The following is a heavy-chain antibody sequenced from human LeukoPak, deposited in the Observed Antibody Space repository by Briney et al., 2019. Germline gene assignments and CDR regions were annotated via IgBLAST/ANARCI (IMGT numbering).Heavy chain of an antibody. J-gene: IGHJ4*02. D-gene: IGHD1-14*01. V-gene: IGHV3-21*01. CDR3: ATETTGRHYDY. CDR2: IGPTGTDR. Sequence: GGSLRLSCAASGFTFSSRGFNWVRQAPGKGLEWVSSIGPTGTDRYYADSVRGRFTISRDNARNSMYLQMDSLRDEDTAVYYCATETTGRHYDYWGQGTLLTVSS. CDR1: GFTFSSRG.